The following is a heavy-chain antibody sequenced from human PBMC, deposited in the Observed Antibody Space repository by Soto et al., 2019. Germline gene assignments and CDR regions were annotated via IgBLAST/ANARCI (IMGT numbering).Heavy chain of an antibody. CDR1: GYTFTSYG. D-gene: IGHD3-10*01. V-gene: IGHV1-18*04. Sequence: ASVKVSCKASGYTFTSYGISWVRQAPGQGLEWMGWISAYSGNTNYAQKLQGRVTMTTDTSTSTACMELRSLRSDDTAVYYCARRGVAFYYYGMDVWGQGTTVTVSS. CDR2: ISAYSGNT. J-gene: IGHJ6*02. CDR3: ARRGVAFYYYGMDV.